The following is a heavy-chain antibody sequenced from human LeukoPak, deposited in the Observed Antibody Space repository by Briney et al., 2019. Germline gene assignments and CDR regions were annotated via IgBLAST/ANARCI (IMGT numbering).Heavy chain of an antibody. Sequence: GGSLRLSCAVSGLTFSSYGFHWVRQAPGKGLVWVSHVNSDGSATSYADSVKGRFTISRDNAKNTVYLHMNSLRVEDTAVYYCTSFYETNWGQGTLVTVSS. CDR1: GLTFSSYG. CDR2: VNSDGSAT. V-gene: IGHV3-74*01. J-gene: IGHJ4*02. D-gene: IGHD2/OR15-2a*01. CDR3: TSFYETN.